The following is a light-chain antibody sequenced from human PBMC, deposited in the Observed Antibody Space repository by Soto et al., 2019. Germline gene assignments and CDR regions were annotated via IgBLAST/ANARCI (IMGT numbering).Light chain of an antibody. CDR1: QSISSS. CDR2: GAS. J-gene: IGKJ2*01. CDR3: QQYNNGPTYT. Sequence: EIVMTQSPATLSVSPGERATLSCRASQSISSSLAWYQQKPGQAPRLLIYGASTRATGIPARFSGSGSGTELALTISSLRSEDFAVYYCQQYNNGPTYTFGQGTKLEIK. V-gene: IGKV3-15*01.